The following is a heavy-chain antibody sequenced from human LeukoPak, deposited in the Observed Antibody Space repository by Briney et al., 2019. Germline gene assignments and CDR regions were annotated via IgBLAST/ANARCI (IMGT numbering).Heavy chain of an antibody. CDR1: GGSFSGYY. D-gene: IGHD3-16*02. CDR3: ATSSGVWGSYLPNWFDP. CDR2: VNHSGST. Sequence: SETLSLTCAVYGGSFSGYYWSWIRQPPGKGLEWIGEVNHSGSTNYYPSLKSRVTISVDTSKNKFSLKLSSVIAADTAVYYCATSSGVWGSYLPNWFDPWGQGTMVTVSS. J-gene: IGHJ5*02. V-gene: IGHV4-34*01.